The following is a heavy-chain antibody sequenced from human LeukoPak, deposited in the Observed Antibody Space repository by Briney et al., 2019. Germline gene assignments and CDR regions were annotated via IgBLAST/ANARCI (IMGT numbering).Heavy chain of an antibody. CDR3: AKGDESDY. V-gene: IGHV3-30*02. J-gene: IGHJ4*02. CDR2: IQYDGSNG. Sequence: PGGSLRLSCAASGFTFSSYGMHWVRQAPGKGLEWVAFIQYDGSNGYYADSVKGRFTISRDNSKNTPYLQMNSLRTEDTAVYYCAKGDESDYWGQGTLVTVSS. CDR1: GFTFSSYG.